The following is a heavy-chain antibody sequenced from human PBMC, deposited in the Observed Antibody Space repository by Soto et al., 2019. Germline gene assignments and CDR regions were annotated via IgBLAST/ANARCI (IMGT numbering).Heavy chain of an antibody. J-gene: IGHJ6*02. CDR2: MNPNSGNT. D-gene: IGHD2-2*01. CDR3: ARSWCQLLCHYGMDV. Sequence: ASVKVSCKASGYTFPSYDINWVRQATGQGLEWMGWMNPNSGNTGYAQKFQGRVTMTRNTSISTAYMELSSLRSEDTAVYYCARSWCQLLCHYGMDVWGQGTTVTVSS. V-gene: IGHV1-8*01. CDR1: GYTFPSYD.